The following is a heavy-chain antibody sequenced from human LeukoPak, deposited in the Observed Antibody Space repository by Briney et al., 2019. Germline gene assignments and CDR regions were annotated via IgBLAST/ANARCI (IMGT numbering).Heavy chain of an antibody. V-gene: IGHV1-2*02. CDR2: INPNSGGT. CDR3: ARGQITMVRGVNSYYFDY. J-gene: IGHJ4*02. D-gene: IGHD3-10*01. Sequence: GASVKVSCKASGYTFTGYYMHWVRQAPGQGLEWMGWINPNSGGTNYAQKFQGRVTMTRDTSISTAYMELSRLRSDDTAVYYCARGQITMVRGVNSYYFDYWGQGTLVNVSS. CDR1: GYTFTGYY.